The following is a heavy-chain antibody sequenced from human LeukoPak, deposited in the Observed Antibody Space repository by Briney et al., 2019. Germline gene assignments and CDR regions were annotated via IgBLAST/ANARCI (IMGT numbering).Heavy chain of an antibody. J-gene: IGHJ4*02. CDR2: ISGSSSYI. CDR1: GFTFSSYT. CDR3: ARDKVGSTVVVPAFDY. Sequence: GGSLRLSCAASGFTFSSYTMNWVGQAPGKGLEWVSFISGSSSYIYYADSVKGRFTISRDNAKNSLYLQMSSLRAEDTAVYYCARDKVGSTVVVPAFDYWGQGTLVTVSS. D-gene: IGHD2-2*01. V-gene: IGHV3-21*01.